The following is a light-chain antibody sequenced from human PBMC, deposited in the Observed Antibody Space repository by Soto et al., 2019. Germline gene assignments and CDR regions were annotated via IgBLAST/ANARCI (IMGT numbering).Light chain of an antibody. CDR3: QQYDGH. V-gene: IGKV1-5*01. Sequence: DIQVTQSPSTLSASVGDSGTITCRASQSINYWLAWYQQKPGKAPRLLIYGASSLQSGVPSRFSGSGSETEFTLTISSLQPDDFATYYCQQYDGHFGQGTKLEVK. CDR1: QSINYW. J-gene: IGKJ2*01. CDR2: GAS.